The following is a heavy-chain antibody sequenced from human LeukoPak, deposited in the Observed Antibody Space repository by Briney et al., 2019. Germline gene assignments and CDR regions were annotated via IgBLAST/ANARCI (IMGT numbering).Heavy chain of an antibody. CDR3: AKPPYDDYYFDL. V-gene: IGHV3-23*01. CDR2: ISGRGGST. CDR1: GFSFSSYA. D-gene: IGHD4-17*01. Sequence: PGGSLRLSCAASGFSFSSYAMSWVRQAPGKGLEWVSGISGRGGSTHYADSVKGRFTISRDNSKNTLYLQMNSLRAEDTAVYYCAKPPYDDYYFDLWGQGTLVTVSS. J-gene: IGHJ4*02.